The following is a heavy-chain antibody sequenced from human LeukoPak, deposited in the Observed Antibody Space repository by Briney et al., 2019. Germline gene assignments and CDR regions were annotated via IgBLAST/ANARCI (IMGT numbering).Heavy chain of an antibody. D-gene: IGHD4-23*01. Sequence: GGSLRLSCAASGFTFSSYGMHWVRQAPGKGLEWAAFIRYDGSNKYYADSVKGRFTISRDNSKNTLYLQMNSLRAEDTAVYYCAGDDYGGNPEGYWGQGTLVTVSS. CDR2: IRYDGSNK. CDR1: GFTFSSYG. V-gene: IGHV3-30*02. CDR3: AGDDYGGNPEGY. J-gene: IGHJ4*02.